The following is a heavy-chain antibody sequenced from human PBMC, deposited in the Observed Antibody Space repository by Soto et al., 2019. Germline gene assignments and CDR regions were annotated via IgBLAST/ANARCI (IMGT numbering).Heavy chain of an antibody. J-gene: IGHJ3*02. CDR1: GYTFSSYW. CDR2: IKQDGSEK. Sequence: PGGSLRLSCAASGYTFSSYWMSWVRQAPGKGLEWVANIKQDGSEKYYVDSVKGRFTISRDNAKNSLYLQMNSLRAEDTAVYYCASLAAARRWVGIWGQGTMVTVSS. D-gene: IGHD6-6*01. V-gene: IGHV3-7*01. CDR3: ASLAAARRWVGI.